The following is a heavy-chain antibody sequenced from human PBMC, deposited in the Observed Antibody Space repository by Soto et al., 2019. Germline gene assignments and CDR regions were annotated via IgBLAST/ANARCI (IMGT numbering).Heavy chain of an antibody. D-gene: IGHD6-13*01. CDR1: GYTFTGYY. CDR2: INPNSGGT. V-gene: IGHV1-2*04. J-gene: IGHJ6*02. Sequence: ASVKVSCKASGYTFTGYYMHWVRQAPGQGLEWMGWINPNSGGTNYAQKFQGWVTMTRDTSISTAYMELSRLRSDDTAVYYCARDRGGVAAAGYYYYYYGMDVWGQGTTVTVSS. CDR3: ARDRGGVAAAGYYYYYYGMDV.